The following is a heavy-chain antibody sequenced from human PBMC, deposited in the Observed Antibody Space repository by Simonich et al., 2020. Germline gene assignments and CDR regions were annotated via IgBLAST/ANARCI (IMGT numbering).Heavy chain of an antibody. CDR3: ARDFRLQLVEIGTYYYYGMDV. J-gene: IGHJ6*02. V-gene: IGHV3-48*03. CDR2: ISSSGSTI. D-gene: IGHD6-6*01. CDR1: GFTFSSYE. Sequence: EVQLVESGGGLVQPVGSLRLSCAASGFTFSSYEMNWVRQAPGEGLEWVSYISSSGSTIYYADSVKGRVTISRDNAKNSLYLQMNSLRAEDTAVYYCARDFRLQLVEIGTYYYYGMDVWGQGTTVTVSS.